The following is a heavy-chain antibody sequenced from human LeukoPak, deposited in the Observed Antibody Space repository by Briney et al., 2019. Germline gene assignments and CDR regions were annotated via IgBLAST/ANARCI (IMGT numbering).Heavy chain of an antibody. D-gene: IGHD2-21*01. CDR1: GYTFTDYY. CDR2: VDPKNGAT. J-gene: IGHJ4*02. CDR3: AGLALPPTLDY. Sequence: ASVKVSCKASGYTFTDYYFHWVRQAPGQGLEWMGFVDPKNGATNYAQKFQGRVTMTRDTSISTAYMELTSLRSDDSALYFCAGLALPPTLDYWGQGTLVTVSS. V-gene: IGHV1-2*02.